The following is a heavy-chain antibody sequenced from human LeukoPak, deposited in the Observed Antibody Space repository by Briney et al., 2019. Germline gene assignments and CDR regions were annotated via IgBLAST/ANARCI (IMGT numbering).Heavy chain of an antibody. J-gene: IGHJ4*02. CDR2: ISYDGSNK. CDR3: AKDLGSKSLDY. V-gene: IGHV3-30*18. D-gene: IGHD2-2*01. CDR1: GFTFSSYG. Sequence: PGGSLRLSCAASGFTFSSYGMHWVRQAPGKGLEWVAVISYDGSNKYYADSVKGRFTISRDNSKNTLYLQMNSPRAEDTAVYYCAKDLGSKSLDYWGQGTLVTVSS.